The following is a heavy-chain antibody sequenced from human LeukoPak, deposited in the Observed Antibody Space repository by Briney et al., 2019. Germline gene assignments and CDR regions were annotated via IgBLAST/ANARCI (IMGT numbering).Heavy chain of an antibody. V-gene: IGHV4-34*01. Sequence: SETLSLTCAVYGGSFSGYYWSWIRQSPGKGLEWIGEINHSGATNYNPSLKSRVTALVDTSKNQFSLKLTSVTAADTAVYYCARARETVAIDYWGQGTLVTVSS. CDR2: INHSGAT. CDR3: ARARETVAIDY. J-gene: IGHJ4*02. CDR1: GGSFSGYY. D-gene: IGHD5-12*01.